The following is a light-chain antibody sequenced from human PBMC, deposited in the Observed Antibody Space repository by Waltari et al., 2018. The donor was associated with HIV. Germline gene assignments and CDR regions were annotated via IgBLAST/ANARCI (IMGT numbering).Light chain of an antibody. CDR2: DTT. V-gene: IGLV1-51*01. J-gene: IGLJ2*01. CDR3: GSWDISLNVVV. Sequence: QPVLAQPPSASAAPGEKVTISCSGSNSYIAWYQQLPGTAPKLVIFDTTKRPSGIPDRFSGSKSATSATLDITGLQTGDEGDYYCGSWDISLNVVVFGGGTKVTVL. CDR1: NSYIA.